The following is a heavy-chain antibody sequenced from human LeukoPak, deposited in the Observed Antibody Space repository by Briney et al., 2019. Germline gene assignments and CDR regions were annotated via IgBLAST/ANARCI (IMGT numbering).Heavy chain of an antibody. D-gene: IGHD3-3*01. J-gene: IGHJ3*02. CDR1: GFIFSNYA. V-gene: IGHV3-30-3*02. Sequence: GGSLRLSCEGSGFIFSNYALHWVRQTPDKGLEWVAAISYDGDNKFYADSVKGRFTISRDNSKNTLYLQMNSLRAEDTAVYYCATSGPNVLRFLEWLLYGDAFDIWGQGTMVTVSS. CDR3: ATSGPNVLRFLEWLLYGDAFDI. CDR2: ISYDGDNK.